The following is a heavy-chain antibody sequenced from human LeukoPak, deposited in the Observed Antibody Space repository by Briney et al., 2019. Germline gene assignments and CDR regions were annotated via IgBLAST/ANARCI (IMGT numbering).Heavy chain of an antibody. D-gene: IGHD2-2*01. CDR1: GFTFSSYD. Sequence: GGSLRLSCAASGFTFSSYDMNWVRQAPGKGLEWVSYISSSSSTIYYADSVKGRFTISRDNAKNSMYLQMNSLRAEDTAVYYCASEGGCSSTSCYGVFWFDPWGQGTLVTVSS. V-gene: IGHV3-48*01. J-gene: IGHJ5*02. CDR2: ISSSSSTI. CDR3: ASEGGCSSTSCYGVFWFDP.